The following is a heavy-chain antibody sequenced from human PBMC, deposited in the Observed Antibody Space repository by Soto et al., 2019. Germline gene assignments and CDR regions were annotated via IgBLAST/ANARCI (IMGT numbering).Heavy chain of an antibody. Sequence: XGTLALTCTVSGGSMSSYYWTGIRQPAGKGLEWIGRVYSSGGTHYNPSLKSRVTISLDTSKNQFSLRLLSVTDADTAVYYCARGQRFSDWFDPWGQGTLVTVSS. V-gene: IGHV4-4*07. CDR1: GGSMSSYY. D-gene: IGHD3-3*01. J-gene: IGHJ5*02. CDR3: ARGQRFSDWFDP. CDR2: VYSSGGT.